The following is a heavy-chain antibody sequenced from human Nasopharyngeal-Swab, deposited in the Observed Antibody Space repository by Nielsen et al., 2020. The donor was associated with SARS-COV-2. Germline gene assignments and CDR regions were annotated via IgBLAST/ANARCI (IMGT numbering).Heavy chain of an antibody. CDR1: GGPISSGGYY. CDR2: IYYSGST. J-gene: IGHJ4*02. V-gene: IGHV4-39*01. CDR3: ARRLVGATTEPFDY. Sequence: SETLSLTLTFSGGPISSGGYYWRWVRQHPGKGLEWIGYIYYSGSTYYNPSLKSRVTISVDTSKNQFSLKLSSVTAADTAVYYCARRLVGATTEPFDYWGQGTLVTVSS. D-gene: IGHD1-26*01.